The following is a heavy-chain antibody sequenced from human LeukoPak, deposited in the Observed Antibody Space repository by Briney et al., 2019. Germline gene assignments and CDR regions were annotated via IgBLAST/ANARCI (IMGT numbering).Heavy chain of an antibody. V-gene: IGHV3-23*01. CDR2: ISASDGTT. CDR3: VAANPNSDY. D-gene: IGHD2-15*01. J-gene: IGHJ4*02. CDR1: GFPFSTSA. Sequence: GGSLRLSCAASGFPFSTSAMSWVRQAPGKGLEWVSSISASDGTTYLADSVKGRFAISRDDSKDTLYLQMNTLRVEDTAVYYCVAANPNSDYWGQGALVTVSS.